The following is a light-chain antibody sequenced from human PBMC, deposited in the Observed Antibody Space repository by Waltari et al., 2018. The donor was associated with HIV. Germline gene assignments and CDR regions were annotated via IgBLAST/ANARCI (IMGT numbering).Light chain of an antibody. CDR3: SSFVNGGTYV. J-gene: IGLJ1*01. CDR1: TTDIGSHAY. Sequence: QSALTQPASVSGSPGPSLTIFCPVTTTDIGSHAYFSWYRFVPDKAPKLLIFDVNRRPSDISHRFSGSKSGYTASLMIFGLQPEDEADYFCSSFVNGGTYVFGSGTKV. V-gene: IGLV2-23*02. CDR2: DVN.